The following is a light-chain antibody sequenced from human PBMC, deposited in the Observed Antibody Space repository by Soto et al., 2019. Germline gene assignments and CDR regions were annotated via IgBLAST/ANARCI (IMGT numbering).Light chain of an antibody. V-gene: IGKV3-15*01. J-gene: IGKJ3*01. CDR2: GAS. CDR3: QHYNDWPPAFT. Sequence: EILMTQSPATLSVSPGERATLSCRASQSLSRNLARYQQKPGQAPRLLIYGASTRASGIPARFSGGGSGTEFTLTISSLQSEDFALYYCQHYNDWPPAFTFGPGTKVDL. CDR1: QSLSRN.